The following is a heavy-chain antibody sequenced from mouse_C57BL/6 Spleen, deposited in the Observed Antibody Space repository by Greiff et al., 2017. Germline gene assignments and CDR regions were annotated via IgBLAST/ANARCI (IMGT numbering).Heavy chain of an antibody. J-gene: IGHJ3*01. V-gene: IGHV1-61*01. CDR2: IYPSDNET. Sequence: QVQLQQPGAELVRPGSSVKLSCKASGYTFTSYWMAWVKQRPGQGLEWIGNIYPSDNETHSNQKFKDKSTLTVDKASSTAYMQLSSLTSEDSAVYYCARGNDGYPAWVAGWGQGTLVTV. CDR1: GYTFTSYW. CDR3: ARGNDGYPAWVAG. D-gene: IGHD2-3*01.